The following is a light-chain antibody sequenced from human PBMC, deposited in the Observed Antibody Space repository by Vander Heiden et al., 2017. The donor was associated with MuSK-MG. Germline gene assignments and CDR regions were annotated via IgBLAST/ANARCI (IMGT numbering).Light chain of an antibody. CDR2: AER. J-gene: IGLJ2*01. V-gene: IGLV3-21*02. Sequence: YVLTQSPSVSVAPSQTATITCGGDDIGHRRVHWHQQKAGPAAVRVVYAERDRHAGIPALVSGSRFGKTATMTCSIVKAGEEADDDGQLWDGTKDNNPDVVFGGGTRLTVL. CDR3: QLWDGTKDNNPDVV. CDR1: DIGHRR.